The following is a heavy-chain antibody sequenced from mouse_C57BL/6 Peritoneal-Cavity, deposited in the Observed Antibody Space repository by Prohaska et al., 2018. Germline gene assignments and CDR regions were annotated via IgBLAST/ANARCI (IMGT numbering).Heavy chain of an antibody. CDR2: INPDSSTI. J-gene: IGHJ1*03. CDR1: GIDFSRYW. V-gene: IGHV4-1*01. CDR3: ASTYWYFDV. Sequence: EVKLLQPGGGLVQPGGSLNLSCAASGIDFSRYWMSWVRRAPGKGLEWIGEINPDSSTINYAPSLKDKFIISRDNAKSTLYLQMSKVRSEDTALYYCASTYWYFDVWGTGTTVTVSS.